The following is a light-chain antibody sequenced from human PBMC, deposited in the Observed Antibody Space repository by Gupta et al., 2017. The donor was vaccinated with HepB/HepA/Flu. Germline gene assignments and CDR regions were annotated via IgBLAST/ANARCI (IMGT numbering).Light chain of an antibody. Sequence: QSALTQPASVSGSPGQSLTISCTGTSSDVGGYNYVSWYQQHPGKAPKLMIYDVSNRPSGVSYRFSGSKSGNTASLTISGLQAEDEADYYCSSYTSSSVVFGGGTKLTVL. CDR1: SSDVGGYNY. CDR2: DVS. CDR3: SSYTSSSVV. V-gene: IGLV2-14*01. J-gene: IGLJ2*01.